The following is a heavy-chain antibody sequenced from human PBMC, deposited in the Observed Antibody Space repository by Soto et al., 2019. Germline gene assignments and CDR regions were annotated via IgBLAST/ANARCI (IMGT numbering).Heavy chain of an antibody. V-gene: IGHV3-33*01. CDR2: IWYDGSNK. D-gene: IGHD2-21*02. CDR3: ARGGDLAYCGGDCYSEFDY. Sequence: QVQLVESGGGVVQPGRSLRLSCAVSGFTFSSYGMHWVRQAPGKGLEWGAVIWYDGSNKYYADSVKGRFTISRDNSKNTLYQQMNSLRAEDTAVYYCARGGDLAYCGGDCYSEFDYWGQGTLVTVSS. CDR1: GFTFSSYG. J-gene: IGHJ4*02.